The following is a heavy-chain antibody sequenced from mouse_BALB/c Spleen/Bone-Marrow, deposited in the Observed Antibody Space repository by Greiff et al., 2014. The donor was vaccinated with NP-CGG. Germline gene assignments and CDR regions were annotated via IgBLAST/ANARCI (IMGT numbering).Heavy chain of an antibody. CDR3: TRSRTLGSMDY. V-gene: IGHV5-17*02. CDR1: GSSFSSFG. D-gene: IGHD1-2*01. J-gene: IGHJ4*01. CDR2: ISSGSSTI. Sequence: EVMLVESGGGLVQPGGSGKLSWAASGSSFSSFGMPWVRQLQRRGLGWVAFISSGSSTIYYADTMKGRFTISRDKPKNTLFLQMASLRSEDTAMYYCTRSRTLGSMDYWGQGTSVTVSS.